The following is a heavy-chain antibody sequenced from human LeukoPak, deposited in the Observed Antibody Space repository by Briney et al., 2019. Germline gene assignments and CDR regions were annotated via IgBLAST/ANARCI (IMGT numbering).Heavy chain of an antibody. CDR1: GFTFSIYA. D-gene: IGHD2/OR15-2a*01. Sequence: GRSVRLSCAASGFTFSIYAMSWVSQAPGKGLEWVSAISGSGGSTYYADSVKGRFTISRDNSKNTLYLQMNSLRAEDTAVYYCAKDRTFFDPWGQGTLVTVSS. V-gene: IGHV3-23*01. CDR3: AKDRTFFDP. CDR2: ISGSGGST. J-gene: IGHJ5*02.